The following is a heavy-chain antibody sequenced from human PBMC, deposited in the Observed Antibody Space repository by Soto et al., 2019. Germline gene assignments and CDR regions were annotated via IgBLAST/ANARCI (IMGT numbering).Heavy chain of an antibody. CDR1: GFSLSTSGVG. V-gene: IGHV2-5*02. D-gene: IGHD3-10*01. CDR2: IYWDDDK. Sequence: QITLKESGPPLVKPTQTLTLTCTFSGFSLSTSGVGVGWIRQPPGKALEWLAIIYWDDDKRYSPSLKSRLTITKDTSKNQVVLTMTNMDPVDTATYYCAHRLEVRGVSTHWFDPWGQGTLVTVSS. CDR3: AHRLEVRGVSTHWFDP. J-gene: IGHJ5*02.